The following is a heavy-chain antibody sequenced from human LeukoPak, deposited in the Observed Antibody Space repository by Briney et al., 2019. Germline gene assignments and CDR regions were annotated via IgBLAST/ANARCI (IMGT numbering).Heavy chain of an antibody. V-gene: IGHV1-18*01. J-gene: IGHJ4*02. CDR3: ASSGSGSYYKGASDY. Sequence: ASVTVSCKASGYTFTSYGISWVRQAPGQGLEWMGWISAYNGNTNYAQKLQGRVTMTTDTSTSTAYMELRSLRSDDTAVYYCASSGSGSYYKGASDYWGQGTLVTVSS. D-gene: IGHD3-10*01. CDR1: GYTFTSYG. CDR2: ISAYNGNT.